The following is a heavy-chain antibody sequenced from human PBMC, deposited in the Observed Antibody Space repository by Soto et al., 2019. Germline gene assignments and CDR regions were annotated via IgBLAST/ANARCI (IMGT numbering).Heavy chain of an antibody. Sequence: QVQLVQSGAEVQKPGSSVKVSCKASGGTFGSYAISWVRQAPGQGLEWMGGIIPIPGTANYAEKFQGRVTIAADESTSNAYMELKSLRSEDTAVYYCTRSQGSSTSLEIYYFYYYGMDVWGQGTTVTVSS. CDR2: IIPIPGTA. V-gene: IGHV1-69*01. CDR3: TRSQGSSTSLEIYYFYYYGMDV. CDR1: GGTFGSYA. D-gene: IGHD2-2*01. J-gene: IGHJ6*02.